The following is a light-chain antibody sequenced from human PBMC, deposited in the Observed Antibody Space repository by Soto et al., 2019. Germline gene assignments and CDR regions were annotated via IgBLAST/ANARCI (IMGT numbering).Light chain of an antibody. Sequence: DIALTQTPGILSLSPGERATLSCRASQSVSSSYLDWYQQKPGQAPRLLIYGASSRATRIPDRFSGSGSGTDFTLTTSSLEPEDVEVYYCQQYVSTPLTVGQGTKVEI. V-gene: IGKV3-20*01. CDR3: QQYVSTPLT. CDR2: GAS. CDR1: QSVSSSY. J-gene: IGKJ1*01.